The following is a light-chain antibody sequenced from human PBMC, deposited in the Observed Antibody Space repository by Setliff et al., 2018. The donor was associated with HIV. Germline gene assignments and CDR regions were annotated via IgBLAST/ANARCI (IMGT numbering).Light chain of an antibody. J-gene: IGLJ2*01. CDR2: DVS. Sequence: QSVLTQPASVSGSPGQSITISCTGTSSDIGSYNYVVWYQQHPGNTPTLMIFDVSGRPSGVSDRFSGSKSGNTAFLTISGLQADDEADYYCSSYTSSRTLVFGGGTQLTVL. CDR3: SSYTSSRTLV. CDR1: SSDIGSYNY. V-gene: IGLV2-14*03.